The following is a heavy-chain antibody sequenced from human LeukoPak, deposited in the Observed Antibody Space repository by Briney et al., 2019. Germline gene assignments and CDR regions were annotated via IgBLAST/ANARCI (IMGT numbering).Heavy chain of an antibody. CDR2: LSPVLA. J-gene: IGHJ5*02. Sequence: GASVKVSCKVAGGTINNFAISWVRQAPGQGLEWMGGLSPVLATYAQKFQGRVTITADESTDTVYMELGSLTSEDTATHFCARDREISARPGGWFDPWGQGTLVTVSS. CDR3: ARDREISARPGGWFDP. D-gene: IGHD6-6*01. V-gene: IGHV1-69*13. CDR1: GGTINNFA.